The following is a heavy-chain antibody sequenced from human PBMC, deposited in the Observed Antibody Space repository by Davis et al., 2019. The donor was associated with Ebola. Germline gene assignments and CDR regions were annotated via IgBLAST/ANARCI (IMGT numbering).Heavy chain of an antibody. CDR3: AKVRSYDAFDI. Sequence: GESLKISCAASGFTFSSYAMSWVRQAPGKGLEWVSAISGSGGSTYYADSVKGRFTISRDNSKNTLYLQMNSLRAGDTAVYYCAKVRSYDAFDIWGQGTMVTVSS. V-gene: IGHV3-23*01. J-gene: IGHJ3*02. CDR1: GFTFSSYA. CDR2: ISGSGGST.